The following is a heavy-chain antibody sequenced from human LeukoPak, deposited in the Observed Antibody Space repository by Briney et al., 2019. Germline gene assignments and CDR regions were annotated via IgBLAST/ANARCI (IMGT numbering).Heavy chain of an antibody. CDR1: GGSISNYY. CDR3: TRGVYIAAAQYGY. Sequence: SETLSLTCTVSGGSISNYYWSWIRQPPGQGLEWIGYIYYSGTTNYKPSLKSRVTISIDTSKNQFSLKLNSVTAADTAVYYCTRGVYIAAAQYGYWGQGTLVTVSS. D-gene: IGHD6-13*01. J-gene: IGHJ4*02. V-gene: IGHV4-59*01. CDR2: IYYSGTT.